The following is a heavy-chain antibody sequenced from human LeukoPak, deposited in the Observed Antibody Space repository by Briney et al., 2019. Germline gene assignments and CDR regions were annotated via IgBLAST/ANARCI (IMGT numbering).Heavy chain of an antibody. V-gene: IGHV1-8*01. CDR3: ARLGLVNFDY. CDR1: GYTFTSYD. J-gene: IGHJ4*02. CDR2: MNPNSGNT. Sequence: ASVKVSCKASGYTFTSYDINWVRQATGQGLEWMGWMNPNSGNTSYAQKFQGRVTMTRDMSTSTVYMELSSLRSEDTAVYYCARLGLVNFDYWGQGTLVTVSS. D-gene: IGHD6-19*01.